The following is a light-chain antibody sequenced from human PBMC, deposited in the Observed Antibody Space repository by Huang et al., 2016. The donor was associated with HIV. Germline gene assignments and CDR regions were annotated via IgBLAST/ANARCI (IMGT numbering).Light chain of an antibody. Sequence: HLTQSPPSLSASVGDSVFISCRASQDIGTSLAWYQQRTGRAPKLLISGASTLQTGLPSRFSGDSAGTFFTLFITDLQPEDFATYYCQQLHAYPITFGQGTRLDMK. CDR2: GAS. J-gene: IGKJ5*01. CDR3: QQLHAYPIT. CDR1: QDIGTS. V-gene: IGKV1-13*02.